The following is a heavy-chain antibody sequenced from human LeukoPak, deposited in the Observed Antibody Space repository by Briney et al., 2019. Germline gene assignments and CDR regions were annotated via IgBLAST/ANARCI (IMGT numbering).Heavy chain of an antibody. Sequence: SETLSLTCTVSGGPISSSSYYWGWIRQPPGKGLEWIGSIYYSGSTYYNPSLKSRVTISVDTSKNQFSLKLSSATAADTAVYYCARGLIRGAMGLDYWGQGTLVTVSS. D-gene: IGHD3-10*01. J-gene: IGHJ4*02. CDR3: ARGLIRGAMGLDY. CDR2: IYYSGST. V-gene: IGHV4-39*01. CDR1: GGPISSSSYY.